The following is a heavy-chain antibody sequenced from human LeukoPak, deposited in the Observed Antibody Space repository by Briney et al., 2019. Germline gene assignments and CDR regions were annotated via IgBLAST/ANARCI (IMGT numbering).Heavy chain of an antibody. D-gene: IGHD3-10*01. CDR2: ISSSSSTI. CDR1: GFTFSSYS. Sequence: GGSLRLSCAASGFTFSSYSMNWVRQAPGKGLEWVSYISSSSSTIYYADSVKGRFTISRDNSKNTLYLQMNSLRAEDTAVYYCARGGTRYDRRFVFDHWGQGVLVTVSS. CDR3: ARGGTRYDRRFVFDH. V-gene: IGHV3-48*01. J-gene: IGHJ4*02.